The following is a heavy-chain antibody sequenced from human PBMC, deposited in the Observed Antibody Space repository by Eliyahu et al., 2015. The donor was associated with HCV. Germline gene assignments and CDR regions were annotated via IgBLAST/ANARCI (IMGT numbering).Heavy chain of an antibody. J-gene: IGHJ6*02. CDR2: ISYDGSNK. CDR3: AKDVDGSESWYYYYGLDV. V-gene: IGHV3-30*18. D-gene: IGHD3-10*01. CDR1: GFTFSSYG. Sequence: QVQLVESGGGVVQPGRSLRLSCAASGFTFSSYGRHWVRQAPGKGLGWVAVISYDGSNKYYADSVKGRFTISRDNSKNTLYLQMNSLRAEDTAVYYCAKDVDGSESWYYYYGLDVWGQGTTVTVSS.